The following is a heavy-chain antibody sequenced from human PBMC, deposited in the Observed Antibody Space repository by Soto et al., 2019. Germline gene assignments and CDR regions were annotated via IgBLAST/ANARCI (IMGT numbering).Heavy chain of an antibody. Sequence: SETLSLTCAVSGDSISSCNWCSWIRQPPGKGLEWIGYIYYSGSTNYDPSLKSRVTISVDTSKNQFSLKLSSVTAADTAVYYCARDWWFDPWGQGTLVTVSS. CDR1: GDSISSCNW. V-gene: IGHV4-61*01. CDR3: ARDWWFDP. J-gene: IGHJ5*02. CDR2: IYYSGST.